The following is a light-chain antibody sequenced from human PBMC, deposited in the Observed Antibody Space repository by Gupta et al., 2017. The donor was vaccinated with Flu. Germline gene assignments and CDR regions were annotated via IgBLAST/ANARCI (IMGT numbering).Light chain of an antibody. V-gene: IGKV3-20*01. J-gene: IGKJ2*01. CDR3: QQYGSSPYT. Sequence: DIVLTQSSGTLSLSPGERATLSCRASQTIRASFLAWYQQKPGQAPRLLIYAASSRATGIPGRFSGSGSGTDFTLTISRLEPEDFAVYYCQQYGSSPYTFSQGTKLEIK. CDR2: AAS. CDR1: QTIRASF.